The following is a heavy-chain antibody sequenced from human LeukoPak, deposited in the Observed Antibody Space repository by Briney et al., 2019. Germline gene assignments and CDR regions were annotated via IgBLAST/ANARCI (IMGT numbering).Heavy chain of an antibody. D-gene: IGHD1-26*01. V-gene: IGHV3-11*01. CDR3: AREERIVGAAFDY. CDR1: GFTFSDYY. CDR2: ISSSGSTI. J-gene: IGHJ4*02. Sequence: GGSLRLSRAASGFTFSDYYMSWIRQAPGKGLEWVSYISSSGSTIYYADSVKGRSTISRDNAKNSLYLQMNSLRAEDTAVYYCAREERIVGAAFDYWGQGTLVTVSS.